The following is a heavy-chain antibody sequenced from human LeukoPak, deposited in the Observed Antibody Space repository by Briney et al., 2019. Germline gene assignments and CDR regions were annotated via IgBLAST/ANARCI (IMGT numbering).Heavy chain of an antibody. CDR3: ARANYYGSGKKDLDY. CDR1: GYTFTTYD. Sequence: ASVKVSCKASGYTFTTYDINWVRQSTGQGLEWMGWMNPNSGNTGYAQKFQGRVTMTRNTSMSTAYMELNSLRSEDTAVYYCARANYYGSGKKDLDYWGQGTLVTVSS. V-gene: IGHV1-8*01. J-gene: IGHJ4*02. D-gene: IGHD3-10*01. CDR2: MNPNSGNT.